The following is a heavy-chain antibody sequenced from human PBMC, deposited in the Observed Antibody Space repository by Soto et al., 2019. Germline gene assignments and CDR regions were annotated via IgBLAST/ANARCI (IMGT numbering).Heavy chain of an antibody. V-gene: IGHV3-30-3*01. Sequence: QVQLVESGGGVVPPGGSLRVSCVVSGFTFSSYNMHWVRQAPGEGLEWVAVISFDGANTFYADSVKGRFTISRDISKNTLFLQMNSLRAEDTAVYYCVKDPFIAAAGPYYFDYWGQGTLVTVSS. J-gene: IGHJ4*02. CDR1: GFTFSSYN. CDR3: VKDPFIAAAGPYYFDY. CDR2: ISFDGANT. D-gene: IGHD6-13*01.